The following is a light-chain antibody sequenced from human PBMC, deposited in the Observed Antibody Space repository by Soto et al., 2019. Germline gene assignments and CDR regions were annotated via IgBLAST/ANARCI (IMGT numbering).Light chain of an antibody. V-gene: IGKV3-11*01. J-gene: IGKJ5*01. CDR2: DAS. Sequence: EIVLTQSPATLSFSPGERVTLSCRASQSISSYLAWYQQRPGQAPRLLIYDASNRATGIPARFSGSGSGTDFTLTISSLEPEDFAVYYCQQRSSWPITFGQGTRLDIK. CDR3: QQRSSWPIT. CDR1: QSISSY.